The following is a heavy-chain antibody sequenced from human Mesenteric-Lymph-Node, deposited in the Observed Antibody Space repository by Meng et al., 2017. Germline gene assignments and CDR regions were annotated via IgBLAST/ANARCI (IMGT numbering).Heavy chain of an antibody. D-gene: IGHD3-22*01. CDR3: ATVPSIYYDSSGSYFDY. J-gene: IGHJ4*02. V-gene: IGHV1-24*01. CDR2: FDPEDGET. Sequence: ASVKVSCKVSGYTFTELSMHWVRQAPGKGLEWMGGFDPEDGETIYAQKFQGRVTMTEDTSTDTAYMELSSLRYEDTAVYYCATVPSIYYDSSGSYFDYWGQGTLVTVSS. CDR1: GYTFTELS.